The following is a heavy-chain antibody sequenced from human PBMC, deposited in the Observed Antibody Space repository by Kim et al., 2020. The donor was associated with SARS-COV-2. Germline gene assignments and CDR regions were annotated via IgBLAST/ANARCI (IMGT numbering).Heavy chain of an antibody. J-gene: IGHJ6*02. D-gene: IGHD5-12*01. CDR2: IYYSGST. Sequence: SETLSLTCTVSGGSVSSGSYYWSWIRQPPGKGLEWIGYIYYSGSTNYNPSLKSRVTISVDTSKNQFSLKLSSVTAADTAVYYCATPTKLYYYGMDVWGQGTTVTVSS. CDR1: GGSVSSGSYY. V-gene: IGHV4-61*01. CDR3: ATPTKLYYYGMDV.